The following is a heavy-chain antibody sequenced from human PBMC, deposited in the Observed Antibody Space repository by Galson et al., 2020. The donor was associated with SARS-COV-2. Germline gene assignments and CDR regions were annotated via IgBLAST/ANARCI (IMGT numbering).Heavy chain of an antibody. CDR1: GYSFTSYW. Sequence: HGESLQISCKGSGYSFTSYWIGWVRQMPGKGLAWMGNIYPGDSDTRYSPSFQGQVNLSAAKSISTAYLQWSSLKASDTAMYYCARHGDSSGYSPPFLDYWGQGTLVTVSS. CDR2: IYPGDSDT. CDR3: ARHGDSSGYSPPFLDY. J-gene: IGHJ4*02. V-gene: IGHV5-51*01. D-gene: IGHD3-22*01.